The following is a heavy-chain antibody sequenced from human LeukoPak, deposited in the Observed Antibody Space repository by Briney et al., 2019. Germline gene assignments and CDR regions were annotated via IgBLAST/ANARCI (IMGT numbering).Heavy chain of an antibody. CDR3: ARYYDFWSSYSSYYYMDV. Sequence: KTSETLSLTCTVSGGSISSYYWSWIRQPPGKGLEWVGYIYYSGSTNYNPSLKSRVTISVDTSKNQFSLKLSSVTAADTAVYYCARYYDFWSSYSSYYYMDVWGKGTTVTVSS. D-gene: IGHD3-3*01. CDR2: IYYSGST. V-gene: IGHV4-59*01. J-gene: IGHJ6*03. CDR1: GGSISSYY.